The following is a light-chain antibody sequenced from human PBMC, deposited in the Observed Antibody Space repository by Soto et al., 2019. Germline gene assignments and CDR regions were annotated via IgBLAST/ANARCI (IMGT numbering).Light chain of an antibody. CDR3: QQYGSRPPKFI. CDR1: QSVRSSY. J-gene: IGKJ2*01. V-gene: IGKV3-20*01. Sequence: EIVLTQSPGTLSLSPGERATLSCRASQSVRSSYLAWYQQQSGQAPRLLIYGASARATGIPDSLSGSGSGTDVTLTIIRLETEDSAVYYCQQYGSRPPKFIFGQGTKLKIK. CDR2: GAS.